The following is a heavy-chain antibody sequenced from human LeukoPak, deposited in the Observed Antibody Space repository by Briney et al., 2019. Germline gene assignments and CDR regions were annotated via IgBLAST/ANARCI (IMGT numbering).Heavy chain of an antibody. V-gene: IGHV4-59*01. D-gene: IGHD2-15*01. J-gene: IGHJ5*02. CDR2: IYYSGST. Sequence: SETLSLTCTVSGGSISSYYWSWLRQPPGKGLEWLGYIYYSGSTNYNPSLKSRVTISVDTSKSQFSLKLSSVTAADTAVYYCARGWLYNWFDPWGQGTLVTVSS. CDR1: GGSISSYY. CDR3: ARGWLYNWFDP.